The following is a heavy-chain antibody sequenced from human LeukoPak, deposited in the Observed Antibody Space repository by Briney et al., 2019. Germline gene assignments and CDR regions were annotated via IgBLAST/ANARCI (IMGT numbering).Heavy chain of an antibody. D-gene: IGHD6-13*01. CDR1: GFTFSSYA. Sequence: GRSLRLSCAASGFTFSSYAMHWVRQAPGKGLEWVAVISYDGSNKYYADSVKGRFTISRDNAENSLYLHMNNLRAEDTAVYYCTRGGRSTSYYWEYWGQGTLVTVSS. CDR2: ISYDGSNK. CDR3: TRGGRSTSYYWEY. V-gene: IGHV3-30*04. J-gene: IGHJ4*02.